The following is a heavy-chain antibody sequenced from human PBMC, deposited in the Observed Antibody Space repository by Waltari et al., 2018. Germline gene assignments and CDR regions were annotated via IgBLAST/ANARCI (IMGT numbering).Heavy chain of an antibody. CDR2: LHFIGRA. CDR1: GGFINAYY. Sequence: QVQLQDSGPGLVKPSDTLSLTCSVSGGFINAYYWSWLRHPPGNGLEWIGYLHFIGRANYNPSRKSRVTISIDRSKNQFSLRLTSVTAADSAVYYCARHPVLPAAITWAYYFDFWGQGTLVTVSS. V-gene: IGHV4-59*08. CDR3: ARHPVLPAAITWAYYFDF. J-gene: IGHJ4*02. D-gene: IGHD2-2*01.